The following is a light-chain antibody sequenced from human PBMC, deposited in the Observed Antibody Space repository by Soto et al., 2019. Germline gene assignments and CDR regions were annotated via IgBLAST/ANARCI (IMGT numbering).Light chain of an antibody. V-gene: IGKV3D-15*03. CDR3: QQYNNWPPFT. CDR2: AAS. J-gene: IGKJ5*01. CDR1: LSVYSS. Sequence: EIVMTQSPATLSVPPGERATLSCRASLSVYSSLAWYQQKPGQAPRLLIYAASMRATGIPARFSGSGSGTEFSLTISNLQSEDSAVYYCQQYNNWPPFTFGQGTRLEIK.